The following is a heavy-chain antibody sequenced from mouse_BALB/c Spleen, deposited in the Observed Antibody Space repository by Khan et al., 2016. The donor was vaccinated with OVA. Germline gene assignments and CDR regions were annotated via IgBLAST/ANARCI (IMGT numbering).Heavy chain of an antibody. CDR1: GYTFINYW. D-gene: IGHD1-1*01. J-gene: IGHJ2*01. V-gene: IGHV1-7*01. Sequence: VQLQQSGAELAKPGASVKMSCKASGYTFINYWILWVKQRPGQGLEWIGYINPSTAYTEYNQNFKDKATLTAEKSSSTAYMQLSSLTSEDSAVYYCARRGLRWDFDYWGQGTTLTVSA. CDR3: ARRGLRWDFDY. CDR2: INPSTAYT.